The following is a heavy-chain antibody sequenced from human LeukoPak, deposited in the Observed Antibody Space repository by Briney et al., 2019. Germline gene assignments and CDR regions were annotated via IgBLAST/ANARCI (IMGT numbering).Heavy chain of an antibody. CDR2: IYHSGST. CDR3: ARVAAAGAFDI. J-gene: IGHJ3*02. V-gene: IGHV4-30-2*01. CDR1: GGSISSGGYY. Sequence: SETLSLTCTVSGGSISSGGYYWSWIRQPPGKGLEWIGEIYHSGSTNYNPSLKSRVTISVDKSRNQFSLKLSSVTAADTAVYYCARVAAAGAFDIWGQGTMVTVSS. D-gene: IGHD6-13*01.